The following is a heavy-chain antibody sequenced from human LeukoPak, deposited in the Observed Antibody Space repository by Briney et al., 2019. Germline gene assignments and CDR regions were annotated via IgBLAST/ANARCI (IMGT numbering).Heavy chain of an antibody. V-gene: IGHV3-53*05. CDR2: IYSGGST. Sequence: GGSLRLSCAASGFTVSSNYMSWVRQAPGKGLEWVSVIYSGGSTYYADAVKGRFRISRDSSKNILYLQMNSLRAEDTAVYYCAKGGPGGFDPWGQGTLVTVSS. CDR3: AKGGPGGFDP. CDR1: GFTVSSNY. D-gene: IGHD1-14*01. J-gene: IGHJ5*02.